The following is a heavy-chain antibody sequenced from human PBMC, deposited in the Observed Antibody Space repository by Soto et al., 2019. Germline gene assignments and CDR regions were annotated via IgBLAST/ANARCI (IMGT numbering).Heavy chain of an antibody. Sequence: SETLSLTCAVYGGSFSGHFWSGIRQPPGKGXEWIGEINHSGSTNFNASLKSRVTISVDTSKNQFSLKVNSLTAADTAVYYCARGISMIVEAQRDAPDKYYFDSWGQGTVVTVSS. CDR3: ARGISMIVEAQRDAPDKYYFDS. J-gene: IGHJ4*02. V-gene: IGHV4-34*01. CDR2: INHSGST. D-gene: IGHD3-22*01. CDR1: GGSFSGHF.